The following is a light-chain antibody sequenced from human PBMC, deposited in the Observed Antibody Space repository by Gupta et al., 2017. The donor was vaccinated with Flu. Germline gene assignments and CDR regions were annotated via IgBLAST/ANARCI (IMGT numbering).Light chain of an antibody. Sequence: DIVMTQSPDSLAVSLGERATINCKSSQSVLHSSNNKNYLAWFQQKPGQPPKLLIYWASTRESGVPDRFSGSGSGTDFTLTISSLQAEDVAVYYCQHHYNVPRTFGQGTKVEIK. CDR1: QSVLHSSNNKNY. J-gene: IGKJ1*01. CDR3: QHHYNVPRT. V-gene: IGKV4-1*01. CDR2: WAS.